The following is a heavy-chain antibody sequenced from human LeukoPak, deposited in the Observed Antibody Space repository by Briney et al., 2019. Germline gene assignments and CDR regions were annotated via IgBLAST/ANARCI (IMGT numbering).Heavy chain of an antibody. Sequence: ASVKVSCKASGYTFTSYGISWVRQAPGQGLEWMGWISAYNGNTNYAQKLQGRVTMTTDTSTSTAYMELRSLRSDDTAVYYCARDARAYSGYDHDAFDIWGQGTMVTVSS. D-gene: IGHD5-12*01. CDR2: ISAYNGNT. V-gene: IGHV1-18*01. J-gene: IGHJ3*02. CDR1: GYTFTSYG. CDR3: ARDARAYSGYDHDAFDI.